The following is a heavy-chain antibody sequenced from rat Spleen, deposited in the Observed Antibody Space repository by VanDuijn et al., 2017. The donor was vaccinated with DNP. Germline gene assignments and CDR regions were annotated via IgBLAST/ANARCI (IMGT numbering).Heavy chain of an antibody. D-gene: IGHD5-1*01. CDR1: GFTFNDYG. J-gene: IGHJ1*01. Sequence: EVQLVESGGGLVQPGRSLKLSCAASGFTFNDYGMAWVRQTPKKGLEWVTTMSTGGGTTYYRDSVKGRFTISRDNAKSTLYLQMDSLRSEDAATYYCARGSGTYYWYFDFWGPGTMVTVSS. CDR3: ARGSGTYYWYFDF. V-gene: IGHV5S13*01. CDR2: MSTGGGTT.